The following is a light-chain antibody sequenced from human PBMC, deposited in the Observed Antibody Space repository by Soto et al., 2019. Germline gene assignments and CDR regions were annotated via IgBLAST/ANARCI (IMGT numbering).Light chain of an antibody. J-gene: IGKJ5*01. CDR2: SAS. CDR1: QGIGNS. V-gene: IGKV1-27*01. Sequence: EIQVTQSPPSLSASVGDRVTITCRASQGIGNSLAWYQQKPGTVPKLLIYSASTLQSGVPSRFSGSGSGTDFTLTISSLQPEDVAAYYCQKYNTVPATFGQGTRLEIK. CDR3: QKYNTVPAT.